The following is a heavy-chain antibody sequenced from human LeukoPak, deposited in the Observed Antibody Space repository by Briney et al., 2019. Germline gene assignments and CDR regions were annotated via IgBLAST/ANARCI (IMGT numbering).Heavy chain of an antibody. J-gene: IGHJ5*02. D-gene: IGHD3-22*01. V-gene: IGHV4-34*01. CDR1: GGSFSGYY. CDR2: INHSGST. CDR3: ARSPTSSGYRMES. Sequence: SETLSLTCAVYGGSFSGYYWSWIRQPPGKGLEWIGEINHSGSTNYNPSLKSRVTISVDTSKNQVSLKLSSVTATDTAVYFCARSPTSSGYRMESWGQGTLVTVSS.